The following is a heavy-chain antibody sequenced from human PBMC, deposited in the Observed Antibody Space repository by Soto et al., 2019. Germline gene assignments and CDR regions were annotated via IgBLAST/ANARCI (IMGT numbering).Heavy chain of an antibody. CDR3: LVSLGYCSSTSCSDYFDY. Sequence: ASVKVSCKASGYTFTSYAMHWVRQAPGQRLEWMGWINAGNGNTKYSQKFQGRVTITRDTSTSTAYMELSSLRSEDTAVYYCLVSLGYCSSTSCSDYFDYWGQGTLVTVSS. V-gene: IGHV1-3*01. J-gene: IGHJ4*02. D-gene: IGHD2-2*03. CDR1: GYTFTSYA. CDR2: INAGNGNT.